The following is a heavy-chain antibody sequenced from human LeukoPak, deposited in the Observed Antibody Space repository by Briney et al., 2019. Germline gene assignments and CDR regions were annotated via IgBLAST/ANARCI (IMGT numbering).Heavy chain of an antibody. D-gene: IGHD3-16*02. J-gene: IGHJ6*03. Sequence: SETLSLTCTVSGGSISSYYWSWIRQPAGRGLEWIGRIYTSGSTNYNPSLKSRVTMSVDTSKNQFSLKLSSVTAAGTAVYYCARSGYDYVWGSYRYSSYYYYYMDVWGKGTTVTVSS. CDR3: ARSGYDYVWGSYRYSSYYYYYMDV. CDR2: IYTSGST. CDR1: GGSISSYY. V-gene: IGHV4-4*07.